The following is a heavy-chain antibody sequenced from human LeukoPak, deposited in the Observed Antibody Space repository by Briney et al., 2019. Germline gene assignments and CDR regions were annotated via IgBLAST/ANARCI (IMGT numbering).Heavy chain of an antibody. J-gene: IGHJ3*02. CDR1: GGSFSGYY. CDR3: ARGAFVVVPAAIFDAFDI. Sequence: SETLSLTCAVYGGSFSGYYWSWIRQPPGKGLEWIGKINHSGSTNYNPSLKSRVTISVDTSKNQFSLKLSSVTAADTAVYYCARGAFVVVPAAIFDAFDIWGQGTMVTVSS. CDR2: INHSGST. D-gene: IGHD2-2*01. V-gene: IGHV4-34*01.